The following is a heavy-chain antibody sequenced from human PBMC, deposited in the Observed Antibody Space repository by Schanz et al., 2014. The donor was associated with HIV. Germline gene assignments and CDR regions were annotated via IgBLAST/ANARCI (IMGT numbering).Heavy chain of an antibody. CDR1: GFTFSNYA. J-gene: IGHJ6*02. Sequence: VQLLESGGGLVQPGGSLRLSCAASGFTFSNYAMTWVRQAPGKGLEWVAVISYDGRNKYYADSVKGRFTISRDNAKNSLYLHMNSLRAEDTAVYFCAKDGNWYDSRYRGKGNYYYYYGMDVWGQGTTVTVSS. V-gene: IGHV3-30*18. CDR3: AKDGNWYDSRYRGKGNYYYYYGMDV. CDR2: ISYDGRNK. D-gene: IGHD3-22*01.